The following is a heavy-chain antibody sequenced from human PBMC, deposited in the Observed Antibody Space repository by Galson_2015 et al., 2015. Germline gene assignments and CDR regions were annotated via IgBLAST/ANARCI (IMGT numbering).Heavy chain of an antibody. D-gene: IGHD5-12*01. CDR2: ISSSSSTI. J-gene: IGHJ4*02. CDR3: ARAGGGYSGYVPFDY. CDR1: GFTFSSYS. Sequence: SLRLSCAASGFTFSSYSMNWVRQAPGKGLEWVSYISSSSSTIYYADSVKGRFTISRDNAKNSLYLQMNSLRDEDTAVYYCARAGGGYSGYVPFDYWGQGTLVTVSS. V-gene: IGHV3-48*02.